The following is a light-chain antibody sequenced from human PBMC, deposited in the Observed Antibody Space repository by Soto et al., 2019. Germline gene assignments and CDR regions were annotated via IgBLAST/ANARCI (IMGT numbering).Light chain of an antibody. J-gene: IGKJ1*01. V-gene: IGKV1-6*01. CDR1: QGIRKD. CDR2: AAS. CDR3: LQDYNYPRT. Sequence: AIQMTQSPSSLSASVGDRVTITCRASQGIRKDLNWYQQKPGKAPKLLIYAASSVQSGVPSKFSGSGSGTDFTLDISSLQPEDFATYYCLQDYNYPRTFGQGTKVEIK.